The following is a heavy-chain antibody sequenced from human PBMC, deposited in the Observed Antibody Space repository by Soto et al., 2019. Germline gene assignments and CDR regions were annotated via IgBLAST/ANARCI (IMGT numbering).Heavy chain of an antibody. V-gene: IGHV5-51*01. CDR2: IYPGDSDT. CDR3: AASIFYYGMDV. Sequence: GESLKISCKGSGYTFTNYWIGWVRQMPGKGLEWMGIIYPGDSDTKYNPSFQGQVTISADRSITTTYLQWSSLKASDTAIYYCAASIFYYGMDVWGQGTTVTVSS. J-gene: IGHJ6*02. CDR1: GYTFTNYW.